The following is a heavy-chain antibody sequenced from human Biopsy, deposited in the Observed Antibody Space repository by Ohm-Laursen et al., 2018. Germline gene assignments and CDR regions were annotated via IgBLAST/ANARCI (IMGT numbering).Heavy chain of an antibody. J-gene: IGHJ1*01. D-gene: IGHD4-23*01. Sequence: SDTLSLTCIASGGSFTGHYWTWIRQPPGKGLEWIGHISHTGYTSYKSSLKSRVTISLDTSRKHFSLRLTSLAAADTAVYYCARGSNEYGGLYFPHWGQGTLVTVSS. V-gene: IGHV4-59*11. CDR3: ARGSNEYGGLYFPH. CDR2: ISHTGYT. CDR1: GGSFTGHY.